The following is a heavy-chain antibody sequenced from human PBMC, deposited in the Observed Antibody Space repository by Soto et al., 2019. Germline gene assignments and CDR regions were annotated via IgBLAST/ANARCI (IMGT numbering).Heavy chain of an antibody. D-gene: IGHD6-19*01. CDR1: GGSISSGDYY. V-gene: IGHV4-30-4*01. Sequence: SETLSLTCTVSGGSISSGDYYWSWIRQPPGKGLEWIGYIYYSGSTYCNPSLKSRVTISVDTSKNQFSLKLSSVTAADTAVYYCARASSSGWYGFGFDPWGQGTLVTVSS. J-gene: IGHJ5*02. CDR3: ARASSSGWYGFGFDP. CDR2: IYYSGST.